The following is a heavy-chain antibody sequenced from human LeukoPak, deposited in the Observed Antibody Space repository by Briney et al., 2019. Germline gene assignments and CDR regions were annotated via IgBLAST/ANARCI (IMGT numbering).Heavy chain of an antibody. D-gene: IGHD6-13*01. J-gene: IGHJ5*02. CDR1: GYTFTSYA. CDR2: INTNTGNP. V-gene: IGHV7-4-1*02. CDR3: ARLIAAAATNWFDP. Sequence: ASVKVSCKASGYTFTSYAMNWVRQAPGQGLEWMGWINTNTGNPTYAQGFTGRFVFSLDTSVSTAYLQISSLKAEDTAVYYCARLIAAAATNWFDPWGQGTLVTVSS.